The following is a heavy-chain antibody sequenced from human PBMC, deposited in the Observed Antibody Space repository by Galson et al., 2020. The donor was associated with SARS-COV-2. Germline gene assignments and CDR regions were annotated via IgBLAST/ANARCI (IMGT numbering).Heavy chain of an antibody. J-gene: IGHJ6*02. V-gene: IGHV1-46*01. Sequence: ASVKVSCKASGYTFTSYYMHWVRQAPGQGLEWMGIINPRGGSTSYAQKFQGRVTMTRDTSTSTVYMELSSLRSEDTAVYYCARDFANDLITIFGVVSGLGNGMDVWGQGTTVTVSS. D-gene: IGHD3-3*01. CDR2: INPRGGST. CDR3: ARDFANDLITIFGVVSGLGNGMDV. CDR1: GYTFTSYY.